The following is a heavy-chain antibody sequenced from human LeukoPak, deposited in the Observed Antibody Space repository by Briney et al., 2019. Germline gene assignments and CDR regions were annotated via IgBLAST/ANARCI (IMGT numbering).Heavy chain of an antibody. CDR1: GGSISSYY. CDR3: ARYQDCSSTSCYFFDY. V-gene: IGHV4-59*08. Sequence: SETLSLTCTVSGGSISSYYRSWIRQPPGKGLEWIGYIYYSGSTNYNPSLKSRVTISVDTSKNQFSLKLSSVTAAVTAVYYCARYQDCSSTSCYFFDYWGQGTLVTVSS. J-gene: IGHJ4*02. CDR2: IYYSGST. D-gene: IGHD2-2*01.